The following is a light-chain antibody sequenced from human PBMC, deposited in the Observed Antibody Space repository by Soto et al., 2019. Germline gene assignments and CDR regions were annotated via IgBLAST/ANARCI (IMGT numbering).Light chain of an antibody. J-gene: IGKJ1*01. CDR1: QGISNY. CDR2: AAS. CDR3: QTYNNALWT. V-gene: IGKV1-27*01. Sequence: DIQMTQSPSSLSASVGDRVTITCRASQGISNYLAWYQQKPGKVPKLLIYAASTLQSGVPSWFSGSGSGTDFTLTISNLQPEDVATYYCQTYNNALWTFGQGTRVEIK.